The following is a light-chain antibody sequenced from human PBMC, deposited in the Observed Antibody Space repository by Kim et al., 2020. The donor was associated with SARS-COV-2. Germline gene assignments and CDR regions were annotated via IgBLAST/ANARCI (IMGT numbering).Light chain of an antibody. CDR1: SSDVGGYDY. V-gene: IGLV2-14*03. CDR3: ISFTTSGTWV. CDR2: DVT. J-gene: IGLJ3*02. Sequence: QSALTQPASVSGSPGQSITISCTGTSSDVGGYDYVSWFQQHPGRVPKVMIYDVTKRPSGGSNRFSGSKSGNTASLTISGLQAEDEADYYCISFTTSGTWVFGGGTQLTVL.